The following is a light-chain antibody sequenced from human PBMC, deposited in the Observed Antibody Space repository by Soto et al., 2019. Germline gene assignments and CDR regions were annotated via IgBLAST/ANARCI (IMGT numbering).Light chain of an antibody. CDR3: YSYTTSSTYV. V-gene: IGLV2-14*01. CDR2: DVS. CDR1: SSDVGGYNH. Sequence: QSVLTQPASVSGSPGQSITISCSGTSSDVGGYNHVSWYQQHPGKAPQVMIYDVSNRPSGVSNRFSGSKSGNTASLTISGLQAEDEAYYYCYSYTTSSTYVFGTGTKLTVL. J-gene: IGLJ1*01.